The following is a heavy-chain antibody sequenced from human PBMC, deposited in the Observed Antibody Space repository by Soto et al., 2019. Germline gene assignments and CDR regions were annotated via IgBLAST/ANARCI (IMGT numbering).Heavy chain of an antibody. Sequence: QVQLVESGGGVVQPGRSLSLSCAASGFTFSSYAMYWVRQAPGKGLEWVAVISYDGSNKYYADSVKGRFTISRDNSKNTLYLQMNSLRAEDTAVYYCARDRGSKSYYYYGMDVWGQGTTVTVSS. V-gene: IGHV3-30-3*01. D-gene: IGHD2-2*01. J-gene: IGHJ6*02. CDR1: GFTFSSYA. CDR3: ARDRGSKSYYYYGMDV. CDR2: ISYDGSNK.